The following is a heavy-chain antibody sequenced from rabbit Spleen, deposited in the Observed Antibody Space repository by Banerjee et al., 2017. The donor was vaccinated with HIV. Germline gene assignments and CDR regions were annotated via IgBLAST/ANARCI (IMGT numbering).Heavy chain of an antibody. D-gene: IGHD2-1*01. V-gene: IGHV1S45*01. Sequence: QEQLVESGGDLVKPEGSLTLTCTASGFSFSGSYWICWVRQAPGKGLEWIACIGIAGGSPGYASWAKGRFTISKTSSTTVTLQMTSLTGADTATYFCARDGDDDMGDFDLWGPGTLVTVS. CDR3: ARDGDDDMGDFDL. CDR1: GFSFSGSYW. J-gene: IGHJ4*01. CDR2: IGIAGGSP.